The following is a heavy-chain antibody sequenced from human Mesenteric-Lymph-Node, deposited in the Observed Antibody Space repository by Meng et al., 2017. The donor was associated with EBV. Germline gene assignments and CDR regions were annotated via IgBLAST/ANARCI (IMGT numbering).Heavy chain of an antibody. CDR2: IYHTGST. Sequence: QVELQGPGPGLVEPSGDLYLPWPVFGESISNNKWWSWVRQPPGKGLEWIGEIYHTGSTNYNPSLKSRVTISGDTSKNQFSLRLSSVTAADTAVYYCVRCGAVTLVQGGPDHWGQGTLVTVSS. V-gene: IGHV4-4*02. J-gene: IGHJ4*02. CDR1: GESISNNKW. D-gene: IGHD3-10*01. CDR3: VRCGAVTLVQGGPDH.